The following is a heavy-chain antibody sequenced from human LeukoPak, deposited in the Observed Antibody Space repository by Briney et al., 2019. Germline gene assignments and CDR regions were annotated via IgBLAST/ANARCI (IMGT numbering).Heavy chain of an antibody. CDR1: GFTFSSYS. Sequence: GGSLRLSCAASGFTFSSYSINWVRQAPGKGLEWVSYISSSSSTIYYADSVKGRFTISRDNAKNSLYLQMNSLRDEDTAVYCCARERRSWVRFDYWGQGTLVTVSS. D-gene: IGHD3-10*01. CDR3: ARERRSWVRFDY. CDR2: ISSSSSTI. J-gene: IGHJ4*02. V-gene: IGHV3-48*02.